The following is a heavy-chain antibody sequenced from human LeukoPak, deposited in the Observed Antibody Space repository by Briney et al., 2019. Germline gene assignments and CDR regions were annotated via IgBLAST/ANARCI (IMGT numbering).Heavy chain of an antibody. V-gene: IGHV3-30*02. CDR1: GFTFSSHG. D-gene: IGHD6-13*01. Sequence: GGSLRLSCAASGFTFSSHGMHWVRQAPGKGLERVTFISYDGSNKDYADSVRGRFTISRDNTKNTLYLQVDSLRPEDTAVYYCARGGAAGIYGMDVWGQGAIMTVTS. J-gene: IGHJ6*02. CDR2: ISYDGSNK. CDR3: ARGGAAGIYGMDV.